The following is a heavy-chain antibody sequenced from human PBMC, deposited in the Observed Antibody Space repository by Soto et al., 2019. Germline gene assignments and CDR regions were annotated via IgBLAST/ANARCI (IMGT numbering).Heavy chain of an antibody. J-gene: IGHJ4*02. CDR2: ISHSASDT. CDR3: AKGGYTFAYE. CDR1: GFSFSTSS. Sequence: EVQLFESGGDLVQPGGSLRLSCAASGFSFSTSSMAWVRHPPGKGLEWVSAISHSASDTLYADSGKGRFTISRDNSQNTLFLQMTSLRADDTAVYYCAKGGYTFAYEWGQGALVSVSS. V-gene: IGHV3-23*01. D-gene: IGHD5-18*01.